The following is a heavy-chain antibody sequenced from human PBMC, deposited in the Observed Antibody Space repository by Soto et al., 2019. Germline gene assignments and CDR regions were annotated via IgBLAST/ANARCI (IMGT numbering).Heavy chain of an antibody. J-gene: IGHJ6*04. CDR2: INYSGNT. D-gene: IGHD2-2*01. V-gene: IGHV4-39*01. CDR1: GGSISSSNYY. CDR3: VRLPGYCRGTSCYGYYVIDV. Sequence: QLQLQESGPGLVKPSEALSLTCTVSGGSISSSNYYWGWIRQPPGKGLEWIGSINYSGNTYYNPSLNSLFTIFIDKDKSPFSMKMGSVTAADTAVYFCVRLPGYCRGTSCYGYYVIDVWGEGTTLSLSS.